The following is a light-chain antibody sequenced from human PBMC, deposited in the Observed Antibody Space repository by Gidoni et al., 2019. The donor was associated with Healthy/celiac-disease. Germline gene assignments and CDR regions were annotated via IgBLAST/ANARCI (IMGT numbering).Light chain of an antibody. Sequence: DIQMTQSPSTLPASVGDRVSITCRASQSISSWLAWYQQKPGKAPKLLIYKASSLESGVPSRFSGSGSGTEFTLTISSLQPDDFATYYCQQYNRKRTFGQGTKVEIK. CDR1: QSISSW. CDR3: QQYNRKRT. J-gene: IGKJ1*01. CDR2: KAS. V-gene: IGKV1-5*03.